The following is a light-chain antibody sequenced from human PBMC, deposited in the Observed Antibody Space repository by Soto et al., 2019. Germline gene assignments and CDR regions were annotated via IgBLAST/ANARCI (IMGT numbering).Light chain of an antibody. Sequence: DSVMTQSPLSLPVTPGEPASISCRSSQSLLHSNGYNYLDWYLQKPGQSPQLLNYLGSNRASGVPDRFSGSGSGTDFTLKISRVEAEDVGVYYCMQALQTPPTFGGGTKVEIK. V-gene: IGKV2-28*01. CDR2: LGS. CDR3: MQALQTPPT. J-gene: IGKJ4*01. CDR1: QSLLHSNGYNY.